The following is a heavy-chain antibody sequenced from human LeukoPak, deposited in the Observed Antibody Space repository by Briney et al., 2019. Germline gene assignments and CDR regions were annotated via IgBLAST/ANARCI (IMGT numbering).Heavy chain of an antibody. V-gene: IGHV3-21*01. CDR1: GFTFSNYN. CDR2: ITSSGTYT. Sequence: GGSLRLSCADSGFTFSNYNMNWVRQAPGKAMEWVSSITSSGTYTFYADSVKGRFTISRDSAKNSLYLQMDSLGPEDTAVYYCARDPYSGNYGTYYYYYMDVWGKGTTVTISS. J-gene: IGHJ6*03. D-gene: IGHD1-26*01. CDR3: ARDPYSGNYGTYYYYYMDV.